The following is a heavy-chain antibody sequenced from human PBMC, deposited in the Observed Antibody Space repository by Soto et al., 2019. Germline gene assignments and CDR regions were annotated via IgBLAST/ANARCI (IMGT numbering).Heavy chain of an antibody. Sequence: ASVKVSCKASGYIFTNYAISWVRQAPGQGPEWMGWISGYNGDTNTHYSQKFQGRVTMTTDMSTTTAYMELRSLRSEDTAVYYCARDKLVDTAMVPPGCTDYWGQGTLVTVSS. CDR2: ISGYNGDTNT. V-gene: IGHV1-18*01. D-gene: IGHD5-18*01. CDR3: ARDKLVDTAMVPPGCTDY. J-gene: IGHJ4*02. CDR1: GYIFTNYA.